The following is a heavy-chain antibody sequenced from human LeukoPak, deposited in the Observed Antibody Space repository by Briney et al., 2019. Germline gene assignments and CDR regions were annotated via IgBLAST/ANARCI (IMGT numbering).Heavy chain of an antibody. CDR1: VYTFTGYY. D-gene: IGHD1-26*01. J-gene: IGHJ4*02. Sequence: ASVKVSCKASVYTFTGYYMHWVRQATGQGLEWMGWMNPNSGGTNYAQKFQGRVTMTRDTSISTAYMELSRLRSDDTAVYYCARRRYSGSYSGQYSFDYWGQGTLVTVSS. V-gene: IGHV1-2*02. CDR2: MNPNSGGT. CDR3: ARRRYSGSYSGQYSFDY.